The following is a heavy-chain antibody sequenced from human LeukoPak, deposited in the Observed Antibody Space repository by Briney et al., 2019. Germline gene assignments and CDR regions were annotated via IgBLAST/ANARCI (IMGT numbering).Heavy chain of an antibody. J-gene: IGHJ4*02. Sequence: PSETLSLTCAVSGYSISSGYYWGWIRQPPGKGLEWIGSIYHSGSTYYNPSLKSRVTISVDTSKNQFSLKLSSVAAADTAVYYCASQIIAVAGTIDYWGQGTLVPVSS. CDR2: IYHSGST. D-gene: IGHD6-19*01. CDR3: ASQIIAVAGTIDY. V-gene: IGHV4-38-2*01. CDR1: GYSISSGYY.